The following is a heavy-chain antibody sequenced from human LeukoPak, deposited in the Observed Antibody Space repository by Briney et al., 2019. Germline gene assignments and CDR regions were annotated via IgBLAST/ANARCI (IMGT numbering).Heavy chain of an antibody. J-gene: IGHJ4*02. Sequence: PGGSLRLSCAASGFTFSTYAXXXXXXXXXXXXXXXSAMSGSGGSXKYADSVKGXFXXXRDDSKNTLFLQMNSLRAEDTAVYYCAKDGYTSSLNHPGAAEFDYWGQGTLVTVSS. CDR1: GFTFSTYA. V-gene: IGHV3-23*01. CDR2: MSGSGGSX. CDR3: AKDGYTSSLNHPGAAEFDY. D-gene: IGHD6-6*01.